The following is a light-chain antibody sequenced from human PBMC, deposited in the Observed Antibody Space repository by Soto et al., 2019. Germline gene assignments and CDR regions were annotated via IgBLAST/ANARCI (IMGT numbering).Light chain of an antibody. V-gene: IGKV4-1*01. CDR2: DAS. CDR3: HQYYGRPYS. J-gene: IGKJ2*01. Sequence: DIAMTQSPDSLVVSLGERATINCKSGRTVLSTADNQNFLAWYQQRPGQPPKLLIYDASTRAPGVPDRFIGSGSATEFTLTVAGLQPEDVAVYYCHQYYGRPYSFGQGTRLEI. CDR1: RTVLSTADNQNF.